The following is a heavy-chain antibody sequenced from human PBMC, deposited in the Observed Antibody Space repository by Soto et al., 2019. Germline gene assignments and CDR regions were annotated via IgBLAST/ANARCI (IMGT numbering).Heavy chain of an antibody. J-gene: IGHJ6*02. V-gene: IGHV1-46*02. D-gene: IGHD3-3*01. Sequence: QVQLVQSGAEVKKPGASANLSCKASGDTFKNFYIHWVRQAPGQGLEWLGMISPSGHTTTYPQKVQGRVTMTRDTSTSTHDMELSKLRSDDTAIYYCARHFGMVKDYYYYYGMDVWGQGTTVTVSS. CDR3: ARHFGMVKDYYYYYGMDV. CDR1: GDTFKNFY. CDR2: ISPSGHTT.